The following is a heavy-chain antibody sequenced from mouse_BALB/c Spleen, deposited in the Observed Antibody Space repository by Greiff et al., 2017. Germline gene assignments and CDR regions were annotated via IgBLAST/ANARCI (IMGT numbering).Heavy chain of an antibody. CDR1: GFTFTGYY. Sequence: DVKLVESGGGLVQPGGSLRLSCATSGFTFTGYYMSWVRQPPGKALEWLGFIRNKANGYTTEYSASVKGRFTISRDNSQSILYLQMNTLRAEDSATDYCARVYGMNYYAMDDWGQGTSVTVSS. D-gene: IGHD2-1*01. V-gene: IGHV7-3*02. CDR2: IRNKANGYTT. J-gene: IGHJ4*01. CDR3: ARVYGMNYYAMDD.